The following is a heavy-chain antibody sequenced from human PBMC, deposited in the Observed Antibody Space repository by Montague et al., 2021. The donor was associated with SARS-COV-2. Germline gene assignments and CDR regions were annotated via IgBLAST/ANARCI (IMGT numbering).Heavy chain of an antibody. CDR2: IYYSGST. D-gene: IGHD3-3*01. Sequence: SETLSLTCAVSGGSFSRSSYYWGWIRQPPGKGLEWIGSIYYSGSTYYNPSLKSRVTISVDTSKNQFSLKLSSVTAADTAVYYCARHAGKRITIFGVVKGQYYFDYWGQGTLVTVSS. J-gene: IGHJ4*02. V-gene: IGHV4-39*01. CDR1: GGSFSRSSYY. CDR3: ARHAGKRITIFGVVKGQYYFDY.